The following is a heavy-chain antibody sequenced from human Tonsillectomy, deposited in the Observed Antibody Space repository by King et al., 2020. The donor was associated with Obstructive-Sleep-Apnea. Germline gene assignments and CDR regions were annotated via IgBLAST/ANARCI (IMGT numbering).Heavy chain of an antibody. J-gene: IGHJ4*01. Sequence: VQLVESGGGLVKPGGSLRLSCAASGFTFTSYTMNWVRQAPGKGLEWLSSISPSTKYIYYADSVKGRFTISRDNARESLFLQMNSLRAEDTAVYYCARDEGTNILRTFDWLFLDYWGHGTRVTVSS. CDR2: ISPSTKYI. V-gene: IGHV3-21*01. D-gene: IGHD3-9*01. CDR1: GFTFTSYT. CDR3: ARDEGTNILRTFDWLFLDY.